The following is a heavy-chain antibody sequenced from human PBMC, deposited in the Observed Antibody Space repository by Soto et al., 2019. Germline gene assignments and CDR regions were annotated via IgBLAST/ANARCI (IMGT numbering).Heavy chain of an antibody. Sequence: QVQLVESGGGLVNPGGSLRLACAASGFTFSDYYMSGIRQVPGQGLEWVAYLSGDDTVIYYADSMKGRYTISRDNATESLYLQMNSLRVEDTAIYYCARAVGPGLGASRYWGQGTLVTVSS. V-gene: IGHV3-11*01. CDR1: GFTFSDYY. CDR2: LSGDDTVI. CDR3: ARAVGPGLGASRY. J-gene: IGHJ4*02. D-gene: IGHD1-26*01.